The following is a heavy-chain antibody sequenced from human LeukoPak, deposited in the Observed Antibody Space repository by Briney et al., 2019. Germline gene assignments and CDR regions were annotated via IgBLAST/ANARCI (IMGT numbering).Heavy chain of an antibody. CDR1: GYTFTSYY. CDR2: INPSGGST. Sequence: ASVKVSCKASGYTFTSYYMHWVRQAPGQGLEWMGLINPSGGSTSYAQKFQGRATMTRDTSTSTVYMELSSLRSEDTAVYYCARAPMYYYDSSGYLSFDYWGQGTLVTVSS. D-gene: IGHD3-22*01. V-gene: IGHV1-46*01. J-gene: IGHJ4*02. CDR3: ARAPMYYYDSSGYLSFDY.